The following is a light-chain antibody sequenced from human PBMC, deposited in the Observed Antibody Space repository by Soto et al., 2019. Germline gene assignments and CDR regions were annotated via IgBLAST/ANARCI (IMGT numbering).Light chain of an antibody. CDR1: QSISSW. CDR3: QQYNSYPWT. J-gene: IGKJ1*01. V-gene: IGKV1-5*03. CDR2: KAS. Sequence: DIQMTQSPSTLSASVGDRVTITCRASQSISSWLAWYQQKPGKAPKLLIYKASSLESGVPPRFSGSGYGTDFTLPISSLQPDDFATYYCQQYNSYPWTFGQGTKVEIK.